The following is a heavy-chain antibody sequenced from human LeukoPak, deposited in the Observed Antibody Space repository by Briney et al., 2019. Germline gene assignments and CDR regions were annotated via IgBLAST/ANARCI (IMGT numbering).Heavy chain of an antibody. V-gene: IGHV4-34*01. J-gene: IGHJ4*02. CDR1: GGSFSAYY. Sequence: SETLSLTCAVYGGSFSAYYWKWIRQPPGKGLEWIGEIHHSGSTNYNPSLKSRVTISVDTSKNQFSLKLISVTAADTAVYYCARSRYHGDIVPTMNDFCVQGTLVTVSS. CDR2: IHHSGST. CDR3: ARSRYHGDIVPTMNDF. D-gene: IGHD5-12*01.